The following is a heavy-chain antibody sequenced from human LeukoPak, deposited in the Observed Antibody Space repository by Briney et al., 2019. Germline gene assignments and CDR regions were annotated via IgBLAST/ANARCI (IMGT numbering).Heavy chain of an antibody. CDR3: ARDPNLYSGTYDTY. Sequence: GGSLRLSCAASGLTFSSHWMSWVRQAPGKGLEWVANIKQDGSERYYVDSVRGRFTISGDNAKNSVFLQMNSLRAEDTAVYYCARDPNLYSGTYDTYWGQGTLVTVSS. D-gene: IGHD1-26*01. J-gene: IGHJ4*02. CDR1: GLTFSSHW. V-gene: IGHV3-7*03. CDR2: IKQDGSER.